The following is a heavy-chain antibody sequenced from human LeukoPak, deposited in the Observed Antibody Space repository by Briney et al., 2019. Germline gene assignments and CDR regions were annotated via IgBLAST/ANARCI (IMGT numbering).Heavy chain of an antibody. V-gene: IGHV7-4-1*02. D-gene: IGHD3-9*01. CDR1: GGTFSSYA. J-gene: IGHJ6*02. CDR2: INTNTGNP. CDR3: ARDGAVLRYFDWTVYYYYGMDV. Sequence: GASVKVSCKASGGTFSSYAISWVRQAPGQGLEWMGWINTNTGNPTYAQGFTGRFVFSLDTSVSTAYLQISSLKAEDTAVYYCARDGAVLRYFDWTVYYYYGMDVWAKGPRSPSP.